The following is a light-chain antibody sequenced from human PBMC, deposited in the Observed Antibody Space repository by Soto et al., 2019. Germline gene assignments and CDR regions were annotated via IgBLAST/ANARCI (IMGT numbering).Light chain of an antibody. CDR1: SGHSSYI. CDR3: ETWDSNTHTV. J-gene: IGLJ3*02. Sequence: QSVLTQSSSASASLGSSVKLTCTLSSGHSSYIIAWHQQQPGKAPRYLMKIEGSGSYNKGSGVPDRFSGSSSGADRYLTISNLQFEEEADYYCETWDSNTHTVFGGGTKVTVL. CDR2: IEGSGSY. V-gene: IGLV4-60*02.